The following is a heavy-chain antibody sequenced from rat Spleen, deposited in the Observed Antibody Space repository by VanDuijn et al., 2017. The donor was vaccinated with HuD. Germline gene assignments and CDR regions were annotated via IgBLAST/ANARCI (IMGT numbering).Heavy chain of an antibody. V-gene: IGHV3-3*01. D-gene: IGHD4-3*01. CDR3: AREAGYFDY. Sequence: EVQLQESGPGLVKPSQSLSLTCSVTGYSITSSYRWNWIRKFPGNKLEWMGYINSAGSTNYNPSLKSRLSITRDTSKNQFFLQVNSVTTEDTATYYCAREAGYFDYWGQGVMVTVSS. CDR2: INSAGST. CDR1: GYSITSSYR. J-gene: IGHJ2*01.